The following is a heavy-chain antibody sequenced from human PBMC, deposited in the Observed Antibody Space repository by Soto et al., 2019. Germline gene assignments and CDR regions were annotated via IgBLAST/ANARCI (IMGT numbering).Heavy chain of an antibody. J-gene: IGHJ4*02. V-gene: IGHV4-61*01. CDR3: ARDVSYSSGYYYYFDY. CDR2: IYYSGST. Sequence: SETLSLTCTVSGGSVSSGSYYWSWIRQPPGKGLEWIGYIYYSGSTNYNPSLKSRVTISVDTSKNQFSLKLSSVTAADTAVYYCARDVSYSSGYYYYFDYWGQGTLVTVS. CDR1: GGSVSSGSYY. D-gene: IGHD3-22*01.